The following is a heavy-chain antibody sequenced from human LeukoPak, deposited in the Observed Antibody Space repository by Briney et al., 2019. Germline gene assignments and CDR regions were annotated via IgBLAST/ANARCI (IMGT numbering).Heavy chain of an antibody. CDR1: GDSISSYY. V-gene: IGHV4-59*01. Sequence: SETLSLTCSVSGDSISSYYWTWIRQPPGKGLEWIGYIYHSGSTNYNPSLKSRVTISIDTSKNQFSLKLSSVTAADTAVYYCARGPMVRGVRYYYYYMDVWGKGTTVTVSS. D-gene: IGHD3-10*01. CDR2: IYHSGST. CDR3: ARGPMVRGVRYYYYYMDV. J-gene: IGHJ6*03.